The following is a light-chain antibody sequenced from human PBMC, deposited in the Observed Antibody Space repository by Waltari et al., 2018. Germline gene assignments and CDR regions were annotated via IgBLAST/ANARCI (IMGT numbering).Light chain of an antibody. J-gene: IGKJ4*01. CDR3: QQAKSFPLT. CDR1: QDVRSW. V-gene: IGKV1-12*01. CDR2: AAS. Sequence: DIQMTQSPSFVSASVGDRVTIFCRASQDVRSWLAWYQQRPGKDPKLLIYAASNLENGVPSRFSGSGSETNFTLTVKSLQPEDFATYYCQQAKSFPLTFGGGTKVEI.